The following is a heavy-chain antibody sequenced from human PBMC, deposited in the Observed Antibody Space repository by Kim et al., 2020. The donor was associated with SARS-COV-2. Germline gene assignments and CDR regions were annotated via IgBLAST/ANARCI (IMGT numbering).Heavy chain of an antibody. V-gene: IGHV3-11*06. Sequence: RNYPDYGGGRFTITRENDKNSLFLQMNSLGAEDTAVYYCARGPNYSPFDYWGQGTLVTVSS. J-gene: IGHJ4*02. CDR3: ARGPNYSPFDY. CDR2: R. D-gene: IGHD4-4*01.